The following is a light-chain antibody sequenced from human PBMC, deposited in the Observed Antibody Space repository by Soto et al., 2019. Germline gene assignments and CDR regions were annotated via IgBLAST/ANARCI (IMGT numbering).Light chain of an antibody. Sequence: QSVLTQPPSASGTPGQRVTISRSGSSSNIGSNAVNWYQQLPGTAPKLLIYSNNQRPSGVPGRFSGSKSGTSASLAISGLQSEDEADYYCAAWDDSLNGWVFGGGTKLTVL. CDR1: SSNIGSNA. CDR2: SNN. J-gene: IGLJ3*02. V-gene: IGLV1-44*01. CDR3: AAWDDSLNGWV.